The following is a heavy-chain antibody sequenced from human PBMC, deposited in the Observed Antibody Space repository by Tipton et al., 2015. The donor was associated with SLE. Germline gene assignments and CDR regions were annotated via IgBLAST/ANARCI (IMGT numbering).Heavy chain of an antibody. D-gene: IGHD5-12*01. J-gene: IGHJ3*02. CDR3: ARAKSGYPYAFDI. CDR1: GGSFSGYY. Sequence: TLSLTCAVYGGSFSGYYWSWIRQPPGKGLEWIGRIYTSGSTNYNPSLKNRVTMSVDTSKNQFSLKLSSVTAADTAVYYCARAKSGYPYAFDIWGQGTMVTVSS. V-gene: IGHV4-59*10. CDR2: IYTSGST.